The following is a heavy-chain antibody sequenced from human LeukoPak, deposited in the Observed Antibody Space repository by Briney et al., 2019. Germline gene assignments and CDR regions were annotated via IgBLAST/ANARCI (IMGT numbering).Heavy chain of an antibody. CDR2: ISYDGSNK. CDR1: GFTFSSYA. D-gene: IGHD2-21*02. Sequence: PGGSLRLSCAASGFTFSSYAMHWVRQAPGKGLEWGAVISYDGSNKYYADSVKGRFTISRDNSKNTLYLQMNSLRAEDTAVYYCAREHIVVVTAIPSSSLDYWGQGTLVTVSS. V-gene: IGHV3-30-3*01. J-gene: IGHJ4*02. CDR3: AREHIVVVTAIPSSSLDY.